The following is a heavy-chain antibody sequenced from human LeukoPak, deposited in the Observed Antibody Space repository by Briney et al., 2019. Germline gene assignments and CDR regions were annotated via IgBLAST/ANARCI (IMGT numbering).Heavy chain of an antibody. CDR1: GFTFCSYS. V-gene: IGHV3-21*01. Sequence: PGGSLRLSCAASGFTFCSYSMNWVPQAPGKRLEWVSSISSSSSYIYYADSVKGRFTISRDNAKNSLYLQMNSLRAEDTAVYYCARDLPRYCSGGSCYRAGYWGQGTLVTVSS. J-gene: IGHJ4*02. CDR3: ARDLPRYCSGGSCYRAGY. CDR2: ISSSSSYI. D-gene: IGHD2-15*01.